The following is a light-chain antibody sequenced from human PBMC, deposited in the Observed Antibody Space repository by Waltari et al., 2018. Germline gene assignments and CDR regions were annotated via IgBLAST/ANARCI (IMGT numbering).Light chain of an antibody. J-gene: IGKJ4*01. V-gene: IGKV3-11*01. CDR2: DAS. CDR3: QQRSKWPPT. CDR1: QTISSY. Sequence: EIVLTQSPATLSLSPGERATLSCKASQTISSYLAWYQHKLGQAPRLLIYDASKRVTGIPARFSGSGSGTDFTLTISGLEPEDFAVYYCQQRSKWPPTFGGGTKVEIK.